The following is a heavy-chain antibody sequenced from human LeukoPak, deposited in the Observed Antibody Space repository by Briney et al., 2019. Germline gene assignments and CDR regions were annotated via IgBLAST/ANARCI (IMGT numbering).Heavy chain of an antibody. J-gene: IGHJ4*02. CDR2: INSDGSST. D-gene: IGHD4-17*01. CDR1: GFTFSSYW. CDR3: ASRGYSDPDY. V-gene: IGHV3-74*01. Sequence: GGSLRLSCAASGFTFSSYWMHWVRQAPGKGLVWVSRINSDGSSTSYADSVKGRFTISGDNAKNTLYLQMNRLRAEDTAVYYCASRGYSDPDYWGQGTLVTVSS.